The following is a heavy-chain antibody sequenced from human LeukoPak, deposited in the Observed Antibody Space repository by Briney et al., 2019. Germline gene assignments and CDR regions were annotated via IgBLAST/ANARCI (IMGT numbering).Heavy chain of an antibody. J-gene: IGHJ6*02. CDR3: ARRSRRHVGYGMDV. CDR2: INHSGST. V-gene: IGHV4-34*01. D-gene: IGHD6-25*01. Sequence: SETLSLTCAVYGGSFSGYYWSWIRQSPGKGLEWIGEINHSGSTNYNPSLKSRVTISVDTSKNQFSLKLSSVTAADTAVYYCARRSRRHVGYGMDVWGQGTTVTVSS. CDR1: GGSFSGYY.